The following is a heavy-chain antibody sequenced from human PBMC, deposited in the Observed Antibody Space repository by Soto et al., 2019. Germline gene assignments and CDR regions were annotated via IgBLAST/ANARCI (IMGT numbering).Heavy chain of an antibody. Sequence: GGSLRLSIESSGITFSNYAMSWVRQAPGKGLEWVSAISGSGGSTYYADSVKGRFTIARDNSKSTLYLQMNSLRAEDTAVYYCAKAPASSMTASRPFDYWGQGTLVTVSS. CDR2: ISGSGGST. V-gene: IGHV3-23*01. CDR1: GITFSNYA. CDR3: AKAPASSMTASRPFDY. D-gene: IGHD6-6*01. J-gene: IGHJ4*02.